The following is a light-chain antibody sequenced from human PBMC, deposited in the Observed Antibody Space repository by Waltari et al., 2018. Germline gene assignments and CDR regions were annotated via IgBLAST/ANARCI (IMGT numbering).Light chain of an antibody. Sequence: DIVMTQSPDSLALSLGERATINCKSSQSVLYSSNNYNSLAGYQQKPGQPPKLLIYWASTRESGVPDRFSGSGSGTDFTLTISSLQAEDVAVYYCQQYHSTPFTFGPGTKVDIK. V-gene: IGKV4-1*01. CDR1: QSVLYSSNNYNS. CDR2: WAS. J-gene: IGKJ3*01. CDR3: QQYHSTPFT.